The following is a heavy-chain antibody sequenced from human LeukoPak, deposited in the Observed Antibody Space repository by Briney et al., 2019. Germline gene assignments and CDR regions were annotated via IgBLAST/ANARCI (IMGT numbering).Heavy chain of an antibody. CDR1: GFTFSSYG. CDR3: ASRMGATTAFDI. J-gene: IGHJ3*02. D-gene: IGHD1-26*01. Sequence: PGGSLRLSCAASGFTFSSYGMHWVRQAPGKGLEWVAVISYDGSNKYYADSVKGRFTISRDNSKNTLYLQMNSLRAEDTAVYYCASRMGATTAFDIWGQGTMVTVSS. V-gene: IGHV3-30*19. CDR2: ISYDGSNK.